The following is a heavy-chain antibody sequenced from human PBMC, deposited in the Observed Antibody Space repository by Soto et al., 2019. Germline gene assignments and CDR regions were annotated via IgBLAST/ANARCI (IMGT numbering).Heavy chain of an antibody. Sequence: XGSLRLSCTAAGFTFSDYWMSWVRQAPGKGLEWVAIIKQDEGDKYYVDSVKGRFTISRDNAKNSLYLQMNSLRAEDTAVYYCARGTNVDSAYRWFDYWGQGTLVTVSS. V-gene: IGHV3-7*01. CDR3: ARGTNVDSAYRWFDY. D-gene: IGHD3-16*01. CDR1: GFTFSDYW. J-gene: IGHJ4*02. CDR2: IKQDEGDK.